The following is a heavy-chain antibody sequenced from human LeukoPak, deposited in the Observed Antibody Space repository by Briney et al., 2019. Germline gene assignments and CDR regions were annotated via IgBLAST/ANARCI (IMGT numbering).Heavy chain of an antibody. CDR3: AKDTTAAYGFDY. CDR2: IRYDGSNK. V-gene: IGHV3-30*02. J-gene: IGHJ4*02. D-gene: IGHD6-13*01. CDR1: GFTFSRYG. Sequence: GGSLRLSCTASGFTFSRYGMYWVRQAPGKGLEWVAFIRYDGSNKYYADSVKGRFTISRDNSKNTLYLQMNSLRAEDTAAYYCAKDTTAAYGFDYWGQGTLVTVSS.